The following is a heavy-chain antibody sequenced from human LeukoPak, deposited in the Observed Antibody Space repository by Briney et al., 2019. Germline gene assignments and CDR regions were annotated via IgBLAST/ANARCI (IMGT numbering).Heavy chain of an antibody. Sequence: PGGSLRLSCAASGFTFSSYAMSWVRQAPGKGLEWVANIKQDGSEKYYVDSVEGRFTISRDNAKNSLYLQMNSLRAEDTAVYYCARAFRYSYHMGYYDYWGQGTLVTVSS. V-gene: IGHV3-7*01. CDR3: ARAFRYSYHMGYYDY. CDR2: IKQDGSEK. J-gene: IGHJ4*02. CDR1: GFTFSSYA. D-gene: IGHD5-18*01.